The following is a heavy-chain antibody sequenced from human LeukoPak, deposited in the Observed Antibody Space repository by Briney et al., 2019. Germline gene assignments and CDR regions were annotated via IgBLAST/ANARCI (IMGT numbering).Heavy chain of an antibody. Sequence: GGSLRLSCAASGFTVSSNYMSWVRQAPGKGLEWVSVIYSGGSTYYADSVKGRFTISRDNSKNTLHLQMNSLRAEDTAVCYCARDYYYDSSGYYYYYMDVWGKGTTVTVSS. V-gene: IGHV3-53*01. CDR3: ARDYYYDSSGYYYYYMDV. CDR2: IYSGGST. CDR1: GFTVSSNY. D-gene: IGHD3-22*01. J-gene: IGHJ6*03.